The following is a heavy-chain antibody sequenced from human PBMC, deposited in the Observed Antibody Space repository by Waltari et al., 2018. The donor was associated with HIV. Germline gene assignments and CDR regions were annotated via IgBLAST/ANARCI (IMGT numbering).Heavy chain of an antibody. Sequence: EVQLVESGGGLVQPGGSLRLSCAASGFTFSHYDTHWVRQATGKGLEWVSGIGTAGETYYPGSVKGRFTISRENAKNSLHLQMNSLRAGDTAVYYCVRICKLNCYYYYGMDVWGQGTTVTVSS. CDR2: IGTAGET. J-gene: IGHJ6*02. V-gene: IGHV3-13*01. D-gene: IGHD1-1*01. CDR1: GFTFSHYD. CDR3: VRICKLNCYYYYGMDV.